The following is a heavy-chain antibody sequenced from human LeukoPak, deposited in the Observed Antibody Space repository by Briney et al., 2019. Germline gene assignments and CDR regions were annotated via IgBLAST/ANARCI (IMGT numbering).Heavy chain of an antibody. CDR3: ARHAGAAMPNYYYMDV. CDR1: GGSFSGYY. V-gene: IGHV4-34*01. J-gene: IGHJ6*03. Sequence: PSETLSLTCAVYGGSFSGYYWSWIRQPPGKGLEWIGEINHSGSTNYNPSLKSRVTISVDTSKNQFSLKLSSVTAADTAVYYCARHAGAAMPNYYYMDVWGKGTTVTISS. D-gene: IGHD3-16*01. CDR2: INHSGST.